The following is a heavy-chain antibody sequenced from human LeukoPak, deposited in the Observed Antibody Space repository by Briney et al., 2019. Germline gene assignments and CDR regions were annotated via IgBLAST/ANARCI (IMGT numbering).Heavy chain of an antibody. J-gene: IGHJ6*03. CDR1: GYTFTGYY. Sequence: ASVKVSCKASGYTFTGYYIHWVRQAPGQGLEWMGWINPNSGGTNYAQKFQGRVTMTRDTSISTAYMELSRLRSDDTAVYYCARAARKSYYYYYMDVWGKGTTVTVSS. CDR2: INPNSGGT. CDR3: ARAARKSYYYYYMDV. V-gene: IGHV1-2*02. D-gene: IGHD6-25*01.